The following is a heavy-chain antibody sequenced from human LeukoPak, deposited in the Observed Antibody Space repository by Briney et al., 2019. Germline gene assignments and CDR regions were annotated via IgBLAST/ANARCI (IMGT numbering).Heavy chain of an antibody. D-gene: IGHD4-17*01. Sequence: PSETLSLTCTVSGGSISSYYWSWIRQPPGKGLEWIGYIYYSGSTNYNPSLKSRVTISVDTSKNQFSLKLSSVTAADTAVYYCARPPNYGSDAFDIWGQGTMVTVSS. CDR2: IYYSGST. V-gene: IGHV4-59*08. J-gene: IGHJ3*02. CDR3: ARPPNYGSDAFDI. CDR1: GGSISSYY.